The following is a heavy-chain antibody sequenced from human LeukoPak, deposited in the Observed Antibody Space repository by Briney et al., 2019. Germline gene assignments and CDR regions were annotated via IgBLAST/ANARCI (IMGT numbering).Heavy chain of an antibody. Sequence: GASVKVSCKASGYPFTSYGISWVRQAPGQGLEWMGWISAYNGNTNYAQKLQGRVTMTTDTSTSTAYMEPRSLRSDDTAVYYCARDLLGYCSGGSCYAGWFDPWGQGTLVTVSS. CDR1: GYPFTSYG. CDR2: ISAYNGNT. CDR3: ARDLLGYCSGGSCYAGWFDP. V-gene: IGHV1-18*04. J-gene: IGHJ5*02. D-gene: IGHD2-15*01.